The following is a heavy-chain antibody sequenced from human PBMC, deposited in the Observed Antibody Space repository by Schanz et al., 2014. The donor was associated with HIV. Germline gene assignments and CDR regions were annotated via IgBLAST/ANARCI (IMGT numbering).Heavy chain of an antibody. V-gene: IGHV4-34*01. Sequence: QVQVQQTGAGLLKPSETLTLTCVVYGGSFSGHYWSWIRQSPGKGLEWIGEINHSGRAAHHPSRRGRVTMSVDPSKNQFSLKWSSVTAADTAFYYCARDGGRRGGQRQLFAYWGQGTLVTVSS. CDR2: INHSGRA. J-gene: IGHJ4*02. CDR3: ARDGGRRGGQRQLFAY. CDR1: GGSFSGHY. D-gene: IGHD1-1*01.